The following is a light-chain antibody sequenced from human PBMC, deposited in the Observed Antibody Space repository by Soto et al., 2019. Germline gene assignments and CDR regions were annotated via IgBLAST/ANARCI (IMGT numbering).Light chain of an antibody. J-gene: IGLJ1*01. Sequence: QSLLTHPPSVSGAPGQRVTISCTGSSSNIGAGYDVHWYQQRPGTAPKLLIFGNINRPSGVPDRFSGSKSGTSASLAITGLQAEDEGDYYCQSYDSTLSARYVFGTGTKVTAL. CDR2: GNI. CDR3: QSYDSTLSARYV. CDR1: SSNIGAGYD. V-gene: IGLV1-40*01.